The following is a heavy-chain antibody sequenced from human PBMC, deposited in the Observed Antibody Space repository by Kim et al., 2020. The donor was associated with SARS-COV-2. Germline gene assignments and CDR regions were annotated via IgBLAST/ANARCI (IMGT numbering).Heavy chain of an antibody. CDR3: AKDVWDHGGMDV. CDR2: T. V-gene: IGHV3-23*01. D-gene: IGHD1-26*01. J-gene: IGHJ6*02. Sequence: THYSNSVAGRFAISRNDSKNTLYLQLNSLRGDDTALYYYAKDVWDHGGMDVWGQGTTVTVSS.